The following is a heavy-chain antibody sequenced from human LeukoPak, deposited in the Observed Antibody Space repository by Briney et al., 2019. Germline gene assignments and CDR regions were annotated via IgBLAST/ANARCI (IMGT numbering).Heavy chain of an antibody. CDR2: IYYSGST. J-gene: IGHJ6*02. Sequence: SETLSLTCAVYGGSFSGYYWSWIRQPPGKGLEWIGYIYYSGSTNYNPSLKSRVTISVDTSKNQFSLKLSSVTAADTAVYYCAREPGSWGYYYYGMDVWGQGTTVTVPS. CDR1: GGSFSGYY. CDR3: AREPGSWGYYYYGMDV. V-gene: IGHV4-59*01. D-gene: IGHD3-16*01.